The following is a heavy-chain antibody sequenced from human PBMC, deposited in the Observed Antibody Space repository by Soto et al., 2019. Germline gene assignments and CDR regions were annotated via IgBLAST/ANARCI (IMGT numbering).Heavy chain of an antibody. CDR3: ARVTPGITIASNYVDY. CDR2: IYYSGST. D-gene: IGHD3-3*01. Sequence: SETLSLTCTVSGGSISSYYWSWIRQPPGKGLEWIGYIYYSGSTNYNPSLKSRVTISVDTSKNQFSLKLSSVTAADTAVYYCARVTPGITIASNYVDYWGQGTLVTVSS. CDR1: GGSISSYY. J-gene: IGHJ4*02. V-gene: IGHV4-59*01.